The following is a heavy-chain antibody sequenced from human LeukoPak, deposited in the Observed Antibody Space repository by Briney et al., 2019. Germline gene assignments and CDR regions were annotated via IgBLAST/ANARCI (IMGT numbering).Heavy chain of an antibody. CDR1: GFTVSSNY. Sequence: PGGSLRLSCAASGFTVSSNYMSWVRQAPGKGLEWVSVIYSGGSTYYADSVKGRFTISRDDAKDSLFLQMNSLRAEDTAVYYCARGHYGLDVWGQGTTVTVSS. V-gene: IGHV3-53*01. J-gene: IGHJ6*02. CDR2: IYSGGST. CDR3: ARGHYGLDV.